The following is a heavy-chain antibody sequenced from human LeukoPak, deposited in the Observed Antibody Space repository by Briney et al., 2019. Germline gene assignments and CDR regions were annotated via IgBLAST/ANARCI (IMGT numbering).Heavy chain of an antibody. V-gene: IGHV3-66*04. J-gene: IGHJ4*02. D-gene: IGHD3-10*01. CDR2: IYSGGST. CDR1: GFTVSSNS. Sequence: GGSLRLSCAASGFTVSSNSMSWVRQAPGKGLEWVAVIYSGGSTKYADSVKGRFTIFRDNPKNTLNLQMNSLRAEDTAVYYCARHLRYGSGGYFDYWGQGTLVTVSS. CDR3: ARHLRYGSGGYFDY.